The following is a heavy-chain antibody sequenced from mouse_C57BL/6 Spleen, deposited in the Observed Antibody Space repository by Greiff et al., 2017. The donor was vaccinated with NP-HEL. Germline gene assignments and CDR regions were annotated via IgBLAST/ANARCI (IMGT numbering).Heavy chain of an antibody. V-gene: IGHV1-54*01. Sequence: QVQLKQSGAELVRPGTSVKVSCKASGYAFTNYLIEWVKQRPGQGLEWIGVINHGSGGTNYHEKFKGKATLTADKSASTAYMQLSSLTSEDSAVYFCARRDSNYFDYWGQGTTLTVSS. J-gene: IGHJ2*01. CDR3: ARRDSNYFDY. D-gene: IGHD2-5*01. CDR1: GYAFTNYL. CDR2: INHGSGGT.